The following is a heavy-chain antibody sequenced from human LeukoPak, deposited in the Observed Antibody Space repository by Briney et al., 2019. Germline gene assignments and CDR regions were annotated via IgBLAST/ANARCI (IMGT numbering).Heavy chain of an antibody. D-gene: IGHD2-15*01. V-gene: IGHV4-31*03. CDR1: GGSISSGGYY. CDR3: ARAIVPMLRCSGGSCYSGWFDP. CDR2: IYYSGST. Sequence: PSETLTLTCTVSGGSISSGGYYWSWIRQHPGKGLEWIGYIYYSGSTYYNPSLKSRVTISVDTSKNQFSLKLSSVTAAGTAVYYCARAIVPMLRCSGGSCYSGWFDPWGQGTLVTVSS. J-gene: IGHJ5*02.